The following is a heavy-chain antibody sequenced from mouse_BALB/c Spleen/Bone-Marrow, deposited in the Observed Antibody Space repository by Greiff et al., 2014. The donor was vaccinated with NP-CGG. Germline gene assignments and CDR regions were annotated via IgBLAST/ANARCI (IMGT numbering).Heavy chain of an antibody. J-gene: IGHJ2*01. CDR3: ARGGYYGSGTYFDY. V-gene: IGHV1-18*01. D-gene: IGHD1-1*01. CDR1: GYSFTGYT. Sequence: EVKLMESGPELVKPGASMKISCKASGYSFTGYTMNWVKQSHGKNLEWIGLINPYNGGTSYNQKFKGKATLTVDKSSSTAYMELRRLTSEDSAGYCCARGGYYGSGTYFDYWGQGTALAVSS. CDR2: INPYNGGT.